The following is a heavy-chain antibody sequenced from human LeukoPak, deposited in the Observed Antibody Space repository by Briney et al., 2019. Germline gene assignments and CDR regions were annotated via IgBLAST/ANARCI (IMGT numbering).Heavy chain of an antibody. D-gene: IGHD1-26*01. Sequence: SETLSLTCTVSGASISNYYWSWIRQPPEKGLEWMGHIHSSGSSCYYPSLKSRLTLSIDTSNNQLSLKLPSVTAADTAVYFCARLGSYHDFWGQGALVSVSS. J-gene: IGHJ4*02. V-gene: IGHV4-4*09. CDR1: GASISNYY. CDR2: IHSSGSS. CDR3: ARLGSYHDF.